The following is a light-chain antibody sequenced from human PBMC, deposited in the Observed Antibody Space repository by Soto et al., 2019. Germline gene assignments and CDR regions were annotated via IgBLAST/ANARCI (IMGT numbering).Light chain of an antibody. CDR1: QSVSSN. V-gene: IGKV3-15*01. Sequence: EIVMTQSPATLSVSPGERATLSCRASQSVSSNLAWYQQKPGQAPRLLIYGASTRATGIPARFSGSGSGTEFTLTISSLQSEDFAAYYCQQYNNWPPWTFGQGTKVDIX. CDR2: GAS. CDR3: QQYNNWPPWT. J-gene: IGKJ1*01.